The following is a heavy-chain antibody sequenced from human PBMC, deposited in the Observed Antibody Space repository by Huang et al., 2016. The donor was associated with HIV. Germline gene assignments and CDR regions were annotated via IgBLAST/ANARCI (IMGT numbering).Heavy chain of an antibody. J-gene: IGHJ5*02. CDR2: IDYSGTT. CDR3: AGQGRIVGIPAAPLRFDP. D-gene: IGHD6-13*01. Sequence: QLQLQESGPGLVKPSETLSLTCSVSGGSISSSSYYWGWIRQPPGKGLEWMGSIDYSGTTYYNPSLKSRVTISVDTSKNQFSLKLSSVTAADTAVYYCAGQGRIVGIPAAPLRFDPWGQGTLVSVSS. V-gene: IGHV4-39*01. CDR1: GGSISSSSYY.